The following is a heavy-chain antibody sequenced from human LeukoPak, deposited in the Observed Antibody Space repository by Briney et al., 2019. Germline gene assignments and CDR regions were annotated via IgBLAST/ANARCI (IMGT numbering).Heavy chain of an antibody. Sequence: GASVKVSCKASGYTFTGYYMHWVRQAPGQGLEWMGWINPNSGGTNYAQKFQGRVTMTRDTSISTAYMEPSRLRSDDTAVYYCARGEYDFWSGDDAFDIWGQGTMVTVSS. CDR3: ARGEYDFWSGDDAFDI. D-gene: IGHD3-3*01. CDR1: GYTFTGYY. CDR2: INPNSGGT. J-gene: IGHJ3*02. V-gene: IGHV1-2*02.